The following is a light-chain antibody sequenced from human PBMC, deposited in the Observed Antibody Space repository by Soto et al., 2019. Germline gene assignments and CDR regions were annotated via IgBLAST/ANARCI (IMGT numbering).Light chain of an antibody. V-gene: IGKV3-20*01. CDR3: QHFTTTSLT. J-gene: IGKJ1*01. CDR2: GAS. CDR1: QSVSSSY. Sequence: EIVLTQSPGTLSLSPGERATLSCRASQSVSSSYLAWYQQKPGQAPRLLIYGASSRATGIADTFSGGGSGTDFTLTISRLEPEDFAVYYCQHFTTTSLTFGQGTKVDI.